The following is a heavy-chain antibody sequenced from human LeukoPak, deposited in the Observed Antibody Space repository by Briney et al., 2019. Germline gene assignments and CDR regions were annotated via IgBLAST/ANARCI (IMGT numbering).Heavy chain of an antibody. CDR2: IIPILGIA. D-gene: IGHD1-26*01. Sequence: GSSVKVSCKASGGTFSSYAISWVRQAPGQGLEWMGRIIPILGIANYAQKFQGRVTITADKSTSTAYMELSSLRSEDTAVYYCAREGQQPDRVGAPGYFDYWGQGTLVTVSS. CDR1: GGTFSSYA. V-gene: IGHV1-69*04. CDR3: AREGQQPDRVGAPGYFDY. J-gene: IGHJ4*02.